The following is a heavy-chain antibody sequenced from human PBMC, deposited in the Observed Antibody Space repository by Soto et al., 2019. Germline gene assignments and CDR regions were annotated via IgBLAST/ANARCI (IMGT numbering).Heavy chain of an antibody. Sequence: GGTLRLSCAASGFNFSDYTMHWVRQAPGKGLEWLAIISYEGSNKYSAGSVKGRFTISRDNSKNTLYLQMNSLRPEDTAVYYCAKDWATPVAGQLLDSWGQGTPVTVSS. CDR1: GFNFSDYT. J-gene: IGHJ5*01. CDR2: ISYEGSNK. D-gene: IGHD6-19*01. V-gene: IGHV3-30*18. CDR3: AKDWATPVAGQLLDS.